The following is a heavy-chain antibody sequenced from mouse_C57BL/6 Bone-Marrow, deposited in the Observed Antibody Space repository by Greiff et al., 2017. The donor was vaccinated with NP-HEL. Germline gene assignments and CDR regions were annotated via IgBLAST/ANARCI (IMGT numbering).Heavy chain of an antibody. Sequence: EVQLQESGGGLVQPGESLKLSCESNEYEFPSHDMSWVRKTPEKRLELVAAINSDGGSTYYPDTMERRFIISRDNTKKTLYLQMSSLRSEDTALYYCARHSVHYGSSYGYFDVWGTGTTVTVSS. V-gene: IGHV5-2*01. CDR1: EYEFPSHD. CDR3: ARHSVHYGSSYGYFDV. J-gene: IGHJ1*03. D-gene: IGHD1-1*01. CDR2: INSDGGST.